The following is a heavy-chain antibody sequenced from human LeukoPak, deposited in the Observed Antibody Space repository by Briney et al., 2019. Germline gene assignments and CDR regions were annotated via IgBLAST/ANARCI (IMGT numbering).Heavy chain of an antibody. J-gene: IGHJ4*02. CDR2: INHSGST. D-gene: IGHD3-3*01. CDR3: ARGASPYDFWSGYYL. CDR1: GGSFSGYY. V-gene: IGHV4-34*01. Sequence: SETLSLTCAVYGGSFSGYYWSWIRQPPGKGLEWIGEINHSGSTNYNPSLKSRVTISVDTSKNQFSLKLSSVTAADTAEYYCARGASPYDFWSGYYLWGQGTLVTVSS.